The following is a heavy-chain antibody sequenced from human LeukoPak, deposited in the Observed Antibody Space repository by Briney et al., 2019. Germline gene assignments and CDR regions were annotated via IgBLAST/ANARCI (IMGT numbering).Heavy chain of an antibody. Sequence: ASVKVSCKASGYTFTSYDINWVRQATGQGLEWMGWMNPNSGGTNYAQKFQGRVTMTRDTSISTAYMELSRLRSDDTAVYYCAREASSGSYDYNWFDPWGQGTLVTVSS. CDR2: MNPNSGGT. CDR1: GYTFTSYD. D-gene: IGHD3-10*01. V-gene: IGHV1-2*02. J-gene: IGHJ5*02. CDR3: AREASSGSYDYNWFDP.